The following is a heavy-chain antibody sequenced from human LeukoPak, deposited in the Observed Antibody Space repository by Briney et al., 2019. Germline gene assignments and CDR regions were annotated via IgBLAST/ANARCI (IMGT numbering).Heavy chain of an antibody. CDR3: ARIYCSSTSCSGMDV. J-gene: IGHJ6*03. V-gene: IGHV1-2*02. Sequence: ASVKVSCKTSGYTFTSYGISWVRQAPGQGLEWMGWINPNSGGTNYAQKFQGRVTMTRDTSISTAYMELSRLRSDDTAVYYCARIYCSSTSCSGMDVWGKGTTVTISS. D-gene: IGHD2-2*01. CDR2: INPNSGGT. CDR1: GYTFTSYG.